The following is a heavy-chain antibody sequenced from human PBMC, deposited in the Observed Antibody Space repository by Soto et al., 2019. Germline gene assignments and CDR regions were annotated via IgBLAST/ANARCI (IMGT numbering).Heavy chain of an antibody. CDR2: IDPSDSYT. Sequence: GESLKISCKGSGYSFTTYWISWLRQMPGKGLEWMGRIDPSDSYTNYSPSFQGHVTMSADKSISTAYLQWSSLKASDTAMYYCARQGSGWYGRSGDYNYYGLDVWGQGTTVTVS. CDR1: GYSFTTYW. CDR3: ARQGSGWYGRSGDYNYYGLDV. J-gene: IGHJ6*02. V-gene: IGHV5-10-1*01. D-gene: IGHD6-19*01.